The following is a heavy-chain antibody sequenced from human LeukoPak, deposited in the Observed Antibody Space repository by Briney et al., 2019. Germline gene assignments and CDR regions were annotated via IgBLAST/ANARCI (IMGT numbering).Heavy chain of an antibody. CDR3: ARMAVEYYFDY. CDR2: ISYDGSNK. D-gene: IGHD5-24*01. Sequence: GGSLRLSCAASGFTFSSYAMHWVRQAPGKGLEWVAVISYDGSNKYYADSVKGRFTISRDNSKNTLYLQMNSLRAEDTAVYYCARMAVEYYFDYWGQGTLVTVSS. V-gene: IGHV3-30*03. CDR1: GFTFSSYA. J-gene: IGHJ4*02.